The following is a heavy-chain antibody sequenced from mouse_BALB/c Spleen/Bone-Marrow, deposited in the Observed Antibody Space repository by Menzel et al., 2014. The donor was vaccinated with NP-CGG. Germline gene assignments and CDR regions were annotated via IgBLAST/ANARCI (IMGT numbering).Heavy chain of an antibody. CDR3: ARCGYYSWFAY. CDR2: INPDSSTI. Sequence: VQPKESGGGLVQPGGSLKLSCAASGFDFSRYWMSWVRQAPGKGLEWIGEINPDSSTINYTPSLKDKFIISRDNAKNTLYLQMSKVRSEDTALYYCARCGYYSWFAYWGQGALVTVSA. D-gene: IGHD2-3*01. J-gene: IGHJ3*01. V-gene: IGHV4-1*02. CDR1: GFDFSRYW.